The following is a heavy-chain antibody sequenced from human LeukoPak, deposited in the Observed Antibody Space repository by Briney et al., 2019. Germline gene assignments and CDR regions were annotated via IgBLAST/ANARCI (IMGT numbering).Heavy chain of an antibody. V-gene: IGHV4-34*01. CDR2: INHSGST. D-gene: IGHD2-15*01. J-gene: IGHJ4*02. CDR3: ARGVVVVAATTDFDY. CDR1: GGSFSGYY. Sequence: PSETLSLTCAVYGGSFSGYYWSWIRQPPGKGLEWIGEINHSGSTNYNPSLKSRVTISVDTSKNQFSLKLRSVTAADTAVYYCARGVVVVAATTDFDYWGQGTLVTVSS.